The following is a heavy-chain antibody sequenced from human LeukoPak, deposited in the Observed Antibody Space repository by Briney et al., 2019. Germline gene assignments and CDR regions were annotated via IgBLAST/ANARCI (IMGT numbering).Heavy chain of an antibody. CDR2: VSDTGST. V-gene: IGHV4-59*01. Sequence: SETLSLTCTVSGGSINNYWSWIRQPPGKGLEWIGYVSDTGSTNYNPSLKSRVTISVDTSKNQFYLKLTSVTAADTAVYYCARTTTTFDGWGHGTLVTVSS. D-gene: IGHD3-16*01. J-gene: IGHJ4*01. CDR1: GGSINNY. CDR3: ARTTTTFDG.